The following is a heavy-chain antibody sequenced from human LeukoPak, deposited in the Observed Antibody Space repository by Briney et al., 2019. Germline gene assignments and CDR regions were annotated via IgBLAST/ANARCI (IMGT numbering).Heavy chain of an antibody. CDR1: GYTFSNYG. V-gene: IGHV1-18*01. Sequence: GASVKVSFKASGYTFSNYGVSWVRQAPGQGLEWMGWISPYNGNTNHAQKLQGRVTMTTDTSTSTAYMELRSLRSDDTAVYYCARVASNGQFYFDYWGQGTLVTVSS. CDR2: ISPYNGNT. CDR3: ARVASNGQFYFDY. D-gene: IGHD4-11*01. J-gene: IGHJ4*02.